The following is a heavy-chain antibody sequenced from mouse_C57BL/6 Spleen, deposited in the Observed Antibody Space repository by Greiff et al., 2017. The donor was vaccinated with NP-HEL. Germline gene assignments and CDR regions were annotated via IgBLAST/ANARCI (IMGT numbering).Heavy chain of an antibody. CDR3: ARDDF. J-gene: IGHJ2*01. V-gene: IGHV5-4*01. Sequence: EVMLVESGGGLVKPGGSLKLSCAASGFTFSSYAMSWVRQTPEKRLEWVATISDGGSYTYYPDNVKGRFTISRDNAKNNRYLQMSHLKSEDTAMYYCARDDFWGQGTTLTVSS. CDR2: ISDGGSYT. CDR1: GFTFSSYA.